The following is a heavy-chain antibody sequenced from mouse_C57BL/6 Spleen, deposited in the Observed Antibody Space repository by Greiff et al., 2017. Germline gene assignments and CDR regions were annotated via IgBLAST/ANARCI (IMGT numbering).Heavy chain of an antibody. D-gene: IGHD1-1*01. CDR2: IYPGDGDT. Sequence: QVQLQQSGPELVKPGASVKISCKASGYAFSSSWMNWVKQRPGKGLEWIGRIYPGDGDTNYNGKFKGKATLTADKSSSTAHMQLSSLTSEDSAVYFCERERRGFTTVEKTPFDYWGQGTTLTVSS. CDR1: GYAFSSSW. V-gene: IGHV1-82*01. J-gene: IGHJ2*01. CDR3: ERERRGFTTVEKTPFDY.